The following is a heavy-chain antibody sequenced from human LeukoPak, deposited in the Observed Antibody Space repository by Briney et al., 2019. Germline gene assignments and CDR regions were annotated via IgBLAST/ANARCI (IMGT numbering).Heavy chain of an antibody. V-gene: IGHV1-8*01. CDR1: GYTFTSYD. CDR3: ATELSAVVITIGY. D-gene: IGHD3-22*01. J-gene: IGHJ4*02. Sequence: GASVKVSCKASGYTFTSYDINWVRQATGQGLEWMGWMNPNSGNTGYAQKFQGRVTITADTSTDTAYMELSSLRSEDTAVYYCATELSAVVITIGYWGQGTLVTVSS. CDR2: MNPNSGNT.